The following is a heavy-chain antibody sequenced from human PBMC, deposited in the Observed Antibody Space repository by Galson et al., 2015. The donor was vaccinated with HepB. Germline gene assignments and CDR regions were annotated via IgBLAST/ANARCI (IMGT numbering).Heavy chain of an antibody. CDR1: GFTFSSYW. J-gene: IGHJ1*01. CDR2: INSDGSST. CDR3: AKQRRYYDSSGYYTAARGDFQH. Sequence: SLRLSCAASGFTFSSYWMHWVRQAPGKGLVWVSRINSDGSSTSYADSVKGRFTISRDNAKNTLYLQMNSLRAEDTAVYYCAKQRRYYDSSGYYTAARGDFQHWGQGTLVTVSS. D-gene: IGHD3-22*01. V-gene: IGHV3-74*01.